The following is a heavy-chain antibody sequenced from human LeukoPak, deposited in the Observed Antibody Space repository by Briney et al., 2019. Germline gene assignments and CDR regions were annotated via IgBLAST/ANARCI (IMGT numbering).Heavy chain of an antibody. CDR2: IHSSGST. D-gene: IGHD6-13*01. CDR1: GGSISGDY. J-gene: IGHJ3*01. V-gene: IGHV4-59*12. CDR3: ARAYSSSWSNAFDV. Sequence: SETLSLTCTVSGGSISGDYWSWIRQSPGKGLEWIAYIHSSGSTSYNPSLKSRVTISVDTSKNEFSLKLTSVTAADTAVYYCARAYSSSWSNAFDVWGQGTMVTVSS.